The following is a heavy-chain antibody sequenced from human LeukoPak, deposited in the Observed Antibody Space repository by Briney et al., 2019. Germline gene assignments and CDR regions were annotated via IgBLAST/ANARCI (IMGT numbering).Heavy chain of an antibody. V-gene: IGHV3-53*01. CDR2: IYSDGTT. J-gene: IGHJ5*02. CDR3: AKDGPSNSGNYPRSWFDP. CDR1: GFTLRVNY. D-gene: IGHD1-26*01. Sequence: GGSLRLSCVASGFTLRVNYMTWIRQTPGRGLEWVSVIYSDGTTKYADSAKSRFTISRDNSKNTLYLQMNSLRAEDTAVYYCAKDGPSNSGNYPRSWFDPWGQGTLVTVSS.